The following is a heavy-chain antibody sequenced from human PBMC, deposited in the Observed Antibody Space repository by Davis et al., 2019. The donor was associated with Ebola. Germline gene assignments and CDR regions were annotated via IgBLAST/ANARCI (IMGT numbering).Heavy chain of an antibody. CDR1: GYTFTSYG. CDR3: ARAVRFPVVVTRSSRKYYFDY. CDR2: MNPNSGHT. V-gene: IGHV1-8*02. D-gene: IGHD2-15*01. Sequence: ASVKVSCKASGYTFTSYGISWVRQAPGQGLEWMGWMNPNSGHTGYPQKFQGRVTMTRNTSISTAYMELSSLRSEDTAVYYCARAVRFPVVVTRSSRKYYFDYWGQGSRVTVSS. J-gene: IGHJ4*02.